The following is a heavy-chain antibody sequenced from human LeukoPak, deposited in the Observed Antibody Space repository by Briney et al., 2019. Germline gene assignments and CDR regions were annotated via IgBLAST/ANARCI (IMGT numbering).Heavy chain of an antibody. CDR3: ARDIVVVVAATPNWFDP. D-gene: IGHD2-15*01. J-gene: IGHJ5*02. CDR1: GYTFTGYY. Sequence: ASVKVSCKASGYTFTGYYMHWVRQAPGQGLEWMGWINPDSGGINYAQKFQGRVTMTRDTSISTAYMELRSLRSDDTAVYYCARDIVVVVAATPNWFDPWGQGTLVTVSS. V-gene: IGHV1-2*02. CDR2: INPDSGGI.